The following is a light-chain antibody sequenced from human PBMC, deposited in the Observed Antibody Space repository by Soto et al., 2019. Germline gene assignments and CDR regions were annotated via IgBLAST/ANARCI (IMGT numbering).Light chain of an antibody. J-gene: IGLJ3*02. Sequence: QSVLTQPRSVSGSPGQSVTLSCTGTSSDVGSYYLGSWYQQHPGKAPKLIIYEGSKRPSGSSNRFSGSKSGNTASLTISGLQAEDEAEYFCSSYARTVLFGGGTKLTVL. CDR1: SSDVGSYYL. V-gene: IGLV2-23*01. CDR3: SSYARTVL. CDR2: EGS.